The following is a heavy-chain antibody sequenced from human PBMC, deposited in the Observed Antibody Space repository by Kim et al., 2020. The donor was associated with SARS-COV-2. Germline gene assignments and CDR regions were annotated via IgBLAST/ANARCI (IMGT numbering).Heavy chain of an antibody. CDR2: IYYSGST. J-gene: IGHJ3*02. CDR1: GGSISRYF. V-gene: IGHV4-59*08. D-gene: IGHD2-15*01. Sequence: SETLSLTCTVSGGSISRYFWSWIRQPPGKGLEWIGYIYYSGSTNYNPSLKSRVTISVDTSKNQFSLKLSSVTAADTAVYYCARPSLGYCSGGSCYSAFDIWGQGTMVTVSS. CDR3: ARPSLGYCSGGSCYSAFDI.